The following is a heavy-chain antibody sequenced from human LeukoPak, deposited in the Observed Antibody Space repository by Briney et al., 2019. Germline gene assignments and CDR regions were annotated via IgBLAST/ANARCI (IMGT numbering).Heavy chain of an antibody. CDR3: AKVSLEQLNWFDP. CDR2: IRYDGSNK. J-gene: IGHJ5*02. D-gene: IGHD6-13*01. V-gene: IGHV3-30*02. CDR1: GFTFSSYG. Sequence: GGSPRLSCAASGFTFSSYGMHWVRQAPGKGLEWVAFIRYDGSNKYYADSVKGRFTISRDNSKNTLYLQMNSLRAEDTAVYYCAKVSLEQLNWFDPWGQGTLVTVSS.